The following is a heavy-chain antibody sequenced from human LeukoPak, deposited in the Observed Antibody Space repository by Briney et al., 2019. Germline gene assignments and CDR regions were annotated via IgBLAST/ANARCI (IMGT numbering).Heavy chain of an antibody. Sequence: SSETLSLTCTVSGGSLSSSSYYWGWIRQPPWKGLEWLGSIYYSGNTYYNSSLKSRVTISVDTSKNQFSLKLSSVTAADTAVYYCARLSRGWGSRFAYQFDYWGQGTLVTVSS. J-gene: IGHJ4*02. D-gene: IGHD2-2*01. CDR2: IYYSGNT. CDR3: ARLSRGWGSRFAYQFDY. CDR1: GGSLSSSSYY. V-gene: IGHV4-39*01.